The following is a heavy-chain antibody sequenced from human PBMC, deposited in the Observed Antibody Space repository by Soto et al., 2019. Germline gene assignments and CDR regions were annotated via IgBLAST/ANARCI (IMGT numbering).Heavy chain of an antibody. Sequence: EVQLVESGGGLVQPGGSLRLSCAASGFTFRSYWMHWVRQAPGKGLVWVSRINGDGSATYAESVKGRFTISRDNAKNMVFLQMNSLRAEDTAVYYCARAYSRGWPLDYWGQGTLVTVSS. CDR2: INGDGSA. V-gene: IGHV3-74*03. CDR1: GFTFRSYW. D-gene: IGHD6-19*01. J-gene: IGHJ4*02. CDR3: ARAYSRGWPLDY.